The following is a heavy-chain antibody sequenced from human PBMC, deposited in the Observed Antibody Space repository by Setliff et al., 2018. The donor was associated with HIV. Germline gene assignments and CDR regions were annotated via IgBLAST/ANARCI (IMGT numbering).Heavy chain of an antibody. J-gene: IGHJ4*01. Sequence: ASETLSLTCSVSGGVSGGDMGVHDWSWIRQPPGKGLEWIGEVSRGGSTTYNPSLTGRVSVSVDTSKSQFSLKLTNVTAADAAVYYCARAVCPSLNCYSFFNYWGHGSLVTVSS. D-gene: IGHD2-15*01. CDR2: VSRGGST. CDR1: GGVSGGDMGVHD. CDR3: ARAVCPSLNCYSFFNY. V-gene: IGHV4-34*01.